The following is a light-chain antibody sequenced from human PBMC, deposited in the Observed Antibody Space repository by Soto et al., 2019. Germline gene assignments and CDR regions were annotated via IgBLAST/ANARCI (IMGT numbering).Light chain of an antibody. CDR2: GAS. CDR1: QSVSSN. Sequence: EIVMTQSPATLYVSPGERATLSCRASQSVSSNLAWYQQKPGQAPRLLIYGASTRATGIAARFSSSGSVTDFTLTISSLQSEDFAVYYCQQYNNWPPLTFGGGTKVEIK. J-gene: IGKJ4*01. V-gene: IGKV3-15*01. CDR3: QQYNNWPPLT.